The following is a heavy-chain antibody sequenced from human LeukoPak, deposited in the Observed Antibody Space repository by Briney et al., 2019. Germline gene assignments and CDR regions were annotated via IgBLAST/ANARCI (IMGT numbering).Heavy chain of an antibody. V-gene: IGHV3-30-3*01. D-gene: IGHD4-17*01. CDR1: GFTFSGYA. Sequence: GSLRLSCAASGFTFSGYAMHWVRQAPGKGLECVSVMSYDGSNKYYADSVKGRFTISRDNSKNTLYLQMNSLRAEDTAVYYCARETGSAVGSTDFDYWGQGTLVTVSS. J-gene: IGHJ4*02. CDR2: MSYDGSNK. CDR3: ARETGSAVGSTDFDY.